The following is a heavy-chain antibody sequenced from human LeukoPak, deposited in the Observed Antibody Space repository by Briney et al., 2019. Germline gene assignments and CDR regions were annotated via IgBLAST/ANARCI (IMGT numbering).Heavy chain of an antibody. V-gene: IGHV4-39*01. Sequence: ASETLSLTCTVSGGSISSGGYYWSWIRQHPGKGLEWIGSIYYSGSTYYNPSLKSRVTISVDASKNQFSLKLSSVTAADTAVYYCARHPPILWTSANWFDPWGQGTLVTVSS. CDR1: GGSISSGGYY. D-gene: IGHD3-10*01. CDR3: ARHPPILWTSANWFDP. J-gene: IGHJ5*02. CDR2: IYYSGST.